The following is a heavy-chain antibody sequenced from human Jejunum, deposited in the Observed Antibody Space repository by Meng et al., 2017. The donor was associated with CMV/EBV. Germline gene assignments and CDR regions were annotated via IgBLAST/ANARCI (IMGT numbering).Heavy chain of an antibody. Sequence: FNNYWIGWVRQLPGKGLEWMGIILPSHSDTRYSPSFEGQVTMSADKSSNTAYLEWSSLQASDSGMYYCARQDYFGSGTYHHWFDPWGPGTRVTVSS. CDR3: ARQDYFGSGTYHHWFDP. CDR2: ILPSHSDT. J-gene: IGHJ5*02. V-gene: IGHV5-51*01. CDR1: FNNYW. D-gene: IGHD3-10*01.